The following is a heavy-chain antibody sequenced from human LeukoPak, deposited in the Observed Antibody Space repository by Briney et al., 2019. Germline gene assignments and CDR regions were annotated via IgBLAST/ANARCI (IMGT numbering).Heavy chain of an antibody. V-gene: IGHV3-30*03. Sequence: PGGSLRLSCAASEFTFSSYSMNWVRQAPGKGLEWVAVISKDGSDKYYPGSVRGRFTISRDNSKNTIYLQMDSLRAEDTAIYYCARDYWWNYDYWGQGTLVTVSS. CDR3: ARDYWWNYDY. CDR2: ISKDGSDK. D-gene: IGHD1-7*01. CDR1: EFTFSSYS. J-gene: IGHJ4*02.